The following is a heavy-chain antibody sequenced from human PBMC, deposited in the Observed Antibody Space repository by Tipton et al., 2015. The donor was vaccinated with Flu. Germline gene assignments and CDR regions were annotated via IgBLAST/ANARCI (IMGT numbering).Heavy chain of an antibody. CDR1: GYSISSGYY. CDR3: AREFVSDFWSCYSDY. Sequence: LRLSCAVSGYSISSGYYWGWIRQPPGKGLEWIGSIYHSGSTYYNPSLKSRVTISVDTPKNQFSLKLSSVAAADTAVYYCAREFVSDFWSCYSDYWGQGILVTVSS. D-gene: IGHD3-3*01. J-gene: IGHJ4*02. CDR2: IYHSGST. V-gene: IGHV4-38-2*02.